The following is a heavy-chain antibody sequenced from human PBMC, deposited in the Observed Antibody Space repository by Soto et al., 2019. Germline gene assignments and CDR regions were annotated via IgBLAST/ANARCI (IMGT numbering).Heavy chain of an antibody. D-gene: IGHD3-9*01. V-gene: IGHV5-10-1*01. Sequence: LKISCKGSGYSFTSYWISWVRQMPGKGLEWMGRIDPSDSYTNYSPSFQGHVTISADKSISTAYLQWSSLKASDTAMYYCARHPPPNYDILTGSYYYGMDVWGQGTTVTVSS. CDR2: IDPSDSYT. CDR3: ARHPPPNYDILTGSYYYGMDV. CDR1: GYSFTSYW. J-gene: IGHJ6*02.